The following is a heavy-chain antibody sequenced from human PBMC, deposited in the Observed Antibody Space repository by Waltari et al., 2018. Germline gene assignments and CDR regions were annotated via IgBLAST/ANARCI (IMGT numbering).Heavy chain of an antibody. V-gene: IGHV2-5*01. CDR2: IYWNDDK. CDR1: GFSLSTSGVG. D-gene: IGHD3-10*01. J-gene: IGHJ4*02. Sequence: QITLKESGPTLVKPTQTLTLTCTFSGFSLSTSGVGVGWIRQPPGKALEWLALIYWNDDKRYSPSLKSRLTITKDTSKNQVVLTMTNMDPVDTATYYCAHTPNPSLWFGELFPYYFDYWGQGTLVTVSS. CDR3: AHTPNPSLWFGELFPYYFDY.